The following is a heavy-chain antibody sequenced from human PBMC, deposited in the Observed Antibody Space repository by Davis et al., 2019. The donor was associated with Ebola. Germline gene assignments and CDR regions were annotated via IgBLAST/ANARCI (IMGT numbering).Heavy chain of an antibody. CDR1: GESFNDYY. D-gene: IGHD7-27*01. Sequence: SETLSLTCAVYGESFNDYYWSWIRQPPGKGLEWIGYIYYSGSTYYNPSLKSRVTISVDTSKNQFSLKLSSVTAADTAVYYCARGDTLTGIYYYYGMDVWGKGTTVTVSS. J-gene: IGHJ6*04. V-gene: IGHV4-59*12. CDR2: IYYSGST. CDR3: ARGDTLTGIYYYYGMDV.